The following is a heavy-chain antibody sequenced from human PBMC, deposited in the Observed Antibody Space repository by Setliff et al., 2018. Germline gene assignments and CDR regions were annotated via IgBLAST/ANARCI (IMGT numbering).Heavy chain of an antibody. CDR1: GGSFSDYY. V-gene: IGHV4-34*01. CDR3: ARGVRTGHLDS. Sequence: SETLSLTCGASGGSFSDYYWSWIRQTPGKGLEWIGEINHSGSTKCNPSLKSRATISVDNSKNQFSLNLNSVTVADTAVYFCARGVRTGHLDSWGQGTLVTVSS. CDR2: INHSGST. J-gene: IGHJ4*02. D-gene: IGHD1-1*01.